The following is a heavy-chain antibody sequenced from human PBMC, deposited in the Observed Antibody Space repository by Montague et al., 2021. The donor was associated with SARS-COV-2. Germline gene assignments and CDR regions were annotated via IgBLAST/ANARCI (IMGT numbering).Heavy chain of an antibody. V-gene: IGHV6-1*01. CDR3: ARIPVGSKYYFDF. CDR2: TYYRSKWYN. D-gene: IGHD2-2*01. J-gene: IGHJ4*02. CDR1: GDGVSSNIAT. Sequence: CAISGDGVSSNIATWNWIRQSPSRGLEWLGRTYYRSKWYNDYAESVKSRITIDPDTSKHQFSLHLNSVTPEDTAVYYCARIPVGSKYYFDFWGQGTLVTVYS.